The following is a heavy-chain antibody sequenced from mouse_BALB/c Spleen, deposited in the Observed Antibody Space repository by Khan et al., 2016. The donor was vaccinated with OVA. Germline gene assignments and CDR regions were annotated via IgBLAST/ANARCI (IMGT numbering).Heavy chain of an antibody. J-gene: IGHJ2*01. V-gene: IGHV1-39*01. CDR1: GYSFTDYN. CDR3: TRLGTNYSFDY. Sequence: EVQLQESGPELDKPGASVKISCKASGYSFTDYNMNWVKQSNGKSLEWIGNIDPYYGDAHYNQKFKGKATLTVDRSSRTAYMQLKSLTSEDSAVYYCTRLGTNYSFDYWGQGTTLTVSS. D-gene: IGHD2-1*01. CDR2: IDPYYGDA.